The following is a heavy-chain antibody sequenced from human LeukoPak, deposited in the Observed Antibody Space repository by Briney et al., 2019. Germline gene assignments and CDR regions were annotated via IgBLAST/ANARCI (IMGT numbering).Heavy chain of an antibody. V-gene: IGHV4-4*07. CDR1: GGSISSYY. D-gene: IGHD4-17*01. Sequence: SETLSLTCTVSGGSISSYYWSWIRQPAGKGLEWIGRIYTSGSTNYNPSLKSRVTMSVDTSKNQFSLKLSSVTAADTAVYYCARLPRYGDYAPEKDYWGQGTLVTVSS. CDR2: IYTSGST. CDR3: ARLPRYGDYAPEKDY. J-gene: IGHJ4*02.